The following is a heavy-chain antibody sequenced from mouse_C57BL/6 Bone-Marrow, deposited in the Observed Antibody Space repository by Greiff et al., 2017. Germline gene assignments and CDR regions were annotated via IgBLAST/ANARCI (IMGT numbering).Heavy chain of an antibody. V-gene: IGHV1-61*01. D-gene: IGHD3-2*02. CDR2: IYPSDSET. CDR1: GYTFTSYW. CDR3: ARPAQALQFAY. J-gene: IGHJ3*01. Sequence: QVQLQQPGAELVRPGSSVKLSCKASGYTFTSYWMDWVKQRPGQGLEWIGNIYPSDSETHYNQKFKDKATLTVDKSSSTAYMQLSSLTSEDSAVYDCARPAQALQFAYWGQGTLVTVSA.